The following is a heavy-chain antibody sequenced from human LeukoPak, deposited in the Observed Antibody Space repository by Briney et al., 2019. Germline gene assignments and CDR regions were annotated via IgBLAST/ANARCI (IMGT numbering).Heavy chain of an antibody. V-gene: IGHV3-23*01. CDR2: ISGSGGST. D-gene: IGHD3-22*01. J-gene: IGHJ2*01. CDR1: GFTVSSNY. CDR3: AKRPHYYDSSGYYYVSYFDL. Sequence: GGSLRLSCVASGFTVSSNYMSWVRQAPGKGLEWVSAISGSGGSTYYADSVKGRFTISRDNSKNTLYLQMNSLRAEDTAVYYCAKRPHYYDSSGYYYVSYFDLWGRGTLVTVSS.